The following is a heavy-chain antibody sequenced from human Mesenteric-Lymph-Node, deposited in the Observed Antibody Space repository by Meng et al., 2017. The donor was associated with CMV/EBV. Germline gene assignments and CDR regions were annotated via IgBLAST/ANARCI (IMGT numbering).Heavy chain of an antibody. D-gene: IGHD3-9*01. CDR3: ARGSSYDILTGYFDY. CDR2: INHSGST. CDR1: GGSVGGYY. V-gene: IGHV4-34*01. J-gene: IGHJ4*02. Sequence: GEGRFKPAGTLFVALVCFGGSVGGYYWNWIRQSPEKGLESIGEINHSGSTTYNPSFTSRIIISVDTSTNQISLNMSSVTAADTAVYYCARGSSYDILTGYFDYWGQGALVTVSS.